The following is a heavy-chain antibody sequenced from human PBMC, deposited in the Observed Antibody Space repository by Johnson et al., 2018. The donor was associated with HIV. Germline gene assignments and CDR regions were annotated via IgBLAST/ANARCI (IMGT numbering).Heavy chain of an antibody. CDR3: ARENRVDAFDS. Sequence: QVQLVESGGGLVKPGGSLRLSCAASGFTFSDYYMTWIRQAPGKGLEWVAVISYDGSNKYYADSLEGRFTVSRDNPKNTLYLQMNSLRTEDTGVYYCARENRVDAFDSWGQGTMVTVSS. CDR1: GFTFSDYY. J-gene: IGHJ3*02. CDR2: ISYDGSNK. V-gene: IGHV3-30*03. D-gene: IGHD2/OR15-2a*01.